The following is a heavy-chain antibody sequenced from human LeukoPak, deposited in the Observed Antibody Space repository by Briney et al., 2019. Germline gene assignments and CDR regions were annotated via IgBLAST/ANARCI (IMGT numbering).Heavy chain of an antibody. CDR2: INHSGST. CDR1: GGSFSGYY. D-gene: IGHD3-22*01. Sequence: SSETLSLTCAVYGGSFSGYYWSWIRQPPGKGLEWIGEINHSGSTNYNPSLKSRVTISVDTSKNQFSLKLSSVTAADTAVYYCARGPSRRTYYYDSRLYYFDYWGQGTLVTVSS. CDR3: ARGPSRRTYYYDSRLYYFDY. V-gene: IGHV4-34*01. J-gene: IGHJ4*02.